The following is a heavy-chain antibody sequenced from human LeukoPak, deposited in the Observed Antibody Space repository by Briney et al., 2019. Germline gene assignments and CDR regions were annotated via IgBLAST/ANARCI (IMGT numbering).Heavy chain of an antibody. CDR2: IIPIFGTA. D-gene: IGHD6-6*01. V-gene: IGHV1-69*13. Sequence: ASVKVSCKASGGTFSSYAISWVRQAPGQGLEWMGGIIPIFGTANYAQKFQGRVTITADESTSTAYMELSSLRSEDTAVYYCAREYSSSSYYYGMDVWGQGTTVTVSS. CDR3: AREYSSSSYYYGMDV. J-gene: IGHJ6*02. CDR1: GGTFSSYA.